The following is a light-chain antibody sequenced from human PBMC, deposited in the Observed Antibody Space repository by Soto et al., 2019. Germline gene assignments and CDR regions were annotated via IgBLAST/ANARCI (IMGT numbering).Light chain of an antibody. CDR3: QQYGSSIT. CDR2: GAS. V-gene: IGKV3-20*01. CDR1: QSVSSSY. Sequence: EIVLTQSPGTLSLSPGERATLSCRASQSVSSSYLAWYQQKPGQAPRLLIYGASSGPTGIPDRFSGSGSGTDFTLTISRLEPEDFAVYYCQQYGSSITFGQGTRLEIK. J-gene: IGKJ5*01.